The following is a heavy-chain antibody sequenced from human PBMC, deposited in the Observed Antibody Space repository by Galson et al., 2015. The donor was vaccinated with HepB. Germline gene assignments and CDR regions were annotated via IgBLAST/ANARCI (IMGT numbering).Heavy chain of an antibody. CDR2: INWNGGST. D-gene: IGHD1-1*01. J-gene: IGHJ3*02. CDR1: GFTFDDYG. Sequence: SLRLSCAASGFTFDDYGMSWVRQAPGKGLEWVSGINWNGGSTGYADSVKGRFTISRDNAKNSLYLQMNSLRAEDTALYHCARARVHPGGVNAFDIWGQGTMVTVSS. CDR3: ARARVHPGGVNAFDI. V-gene: IGHV3-20*01.